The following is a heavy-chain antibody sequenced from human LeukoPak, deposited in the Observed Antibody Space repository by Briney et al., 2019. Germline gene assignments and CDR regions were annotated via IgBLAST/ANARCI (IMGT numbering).Heavy chain of an antibody. V-gene: IGHV3-23*01. CDR2: MTSGGGT. CDR3: AKDLTRSSGGFDY. CDR1: GFTFSSYA. J-gene: IGHJ4*02. Sequence: GGSPRLSCAASGFTFSSYAMTWVRQAPGKGLEWVSAMTSGGGTYYADSVKGRFTISRDNSKNTVYLQMNSLRAEDTAVYYCAKDLTRSSGGFDYWGQGTLVTVSS. D-gene: IGHD6-6*01.